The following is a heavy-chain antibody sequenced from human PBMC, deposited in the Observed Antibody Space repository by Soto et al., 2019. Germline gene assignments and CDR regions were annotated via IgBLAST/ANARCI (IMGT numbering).Heavy chain of an antibody. Sequence: QVQLVESGGGVVQPGRSLRLSCAASGFTFSSYGMHWVRQAPGKGLEWVAVISYDGSNKYYADSVKGRFTISRDNSKNTLYLQMNSLRAEDTAVYYCGKGRYSSGWYWGGDYYGMDVWGQGTTVTVSS. J-gene: IGHJ6*02. V-gene: IGHV3-30*18. CDR2: ISYDGSNK. D-gene: IGHD6-19*01. CDR1: GFTFSSYG. CDR3: GKGRYSSGWYWGGDYYGMDV.